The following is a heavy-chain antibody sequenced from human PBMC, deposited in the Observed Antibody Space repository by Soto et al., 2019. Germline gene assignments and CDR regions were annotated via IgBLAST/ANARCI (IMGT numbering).Heavy chain of an antibody. CDR3: ARGPGDGRISY. V-gene: IGHV4-30-4*01. CDR2: IYSSGST. Sequence: QVQLQESGPGLLKPSQTLSLTCTVSGGSISSSDYYWSWIRQPPGKGLEWIGYIYSSGSTYSNPSLKSRITISVDTSKTQFALKLSSVPAADTAVYYCARGPGDGRISYWGQGTLVTVSS. CDR1: GGSISSSDYY. J-gene: IGHJ4*02. D-gene: IGHD1-26*01.